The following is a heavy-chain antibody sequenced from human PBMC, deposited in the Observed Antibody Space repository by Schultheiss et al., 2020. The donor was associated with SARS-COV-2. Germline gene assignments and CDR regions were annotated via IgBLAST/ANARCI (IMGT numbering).Heavy chain of an antibody. V-gene: IGHV3-21*01. D-gene: IGHD1-26*01. Sequence: GGSLRLSCAASGFTFSSYGMHWVRQAPGKGLEWVSSISSSSSYIYYADSVKGRFTISRDNAKNSLYLQMNSLRPEDTAVYYCARDSGSYLDYWGQGTLVTVSS. CDR1: GFTFSSYG. CDR3: ARDSGSYLDY. CDR2: ISSSSSYI. J-gene: IGHJ4*02.